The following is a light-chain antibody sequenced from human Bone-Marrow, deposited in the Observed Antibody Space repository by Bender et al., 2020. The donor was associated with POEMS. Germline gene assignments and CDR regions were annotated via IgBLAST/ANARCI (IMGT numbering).Light chain of an antibody. CDR2: DNT. CDR3: QSYDNSLRV. J-gene: IGLJ2*01. V-gene: IGLV1-40*01. Sequence: QSVLTQPPSVSGAPGQRVTISCTGTTSNIGSGFDIHWYQHVPGTAPKLLIFDNTKRPSGIPDRFSGSKSGPSASLAITGLQPEDEAFYYCQSYDNSLRVFGGGTKLTVL. CDR1: TSNIGSGFD.